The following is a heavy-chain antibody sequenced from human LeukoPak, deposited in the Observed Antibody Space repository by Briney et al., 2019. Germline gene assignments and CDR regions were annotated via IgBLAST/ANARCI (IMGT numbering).Heavy chain of an antibody. CDR1: GASIASSNYY. CDR2: IYYTGTT. D-gene: IGHD4-17*01. V-gene: IGHV4-39*01. Sequence: KPSETLSLTCTVSGASIASSNYYWLWLRQPPGKGLEWIGSIYYTGTTYYNLSLKSRVTISVDTSKNQFSLKLSSVTAADTAVYYCARHTLLGGDDYGDYGWFDPWGQGTLVTVSS. CDR3: ARHTLLGGDDYGDYGWFDP. J-gene: IGHJ5*02.